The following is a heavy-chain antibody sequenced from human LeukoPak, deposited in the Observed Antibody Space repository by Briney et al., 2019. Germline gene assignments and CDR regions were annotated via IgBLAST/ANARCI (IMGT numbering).Heavy chain of an antibody. V-gene: IGHV3-23*01. CDR3: AKDLVRYYYDSSGYPYYFDY. CDR2: ISGSGGST. Sequence: GGSLRLSCAASGFTFSSYAMSWVRQAPGKGLEWVSAISGSGGSTYYAGSVKGRFTISRDNSKNTLYLQMNSLRAEHTAVYYCAKDLVRYYYDSSGYPYYFDYWGQGTLVTVSS. J-gene: IGHJ4*02. CDR1: GFTFSSYA. D-gene: IGHD3-22*01.